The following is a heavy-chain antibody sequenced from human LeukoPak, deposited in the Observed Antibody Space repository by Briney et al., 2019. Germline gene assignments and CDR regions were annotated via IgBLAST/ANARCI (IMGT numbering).Heavy chain of an antibody. CDR1: GGSISNYY. CDR3: ASLRAPRYNWFDP. Sequence: SETLSLTCTVSGGSISNYYWTWIRQPPGEGLEWIGYLYYSGSTNYNPSLKSRVTISVDTSKNQFSLKLSSVTAADTAVYYCASLRAPRYNWFDPCGQGTLVTVSS. J-gene: IGHJ5*02. CDR2: LYYSGST. V-gene: IGHV4-59*01.